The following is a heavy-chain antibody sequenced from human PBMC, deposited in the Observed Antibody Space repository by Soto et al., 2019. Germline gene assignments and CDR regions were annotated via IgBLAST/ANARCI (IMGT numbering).Heavy chain of an antibody. CDR3: ARIPQIAVAGTRFGYFDL. V-gene: IGHV3-33*01. CDR2: IWYDGSNK. J-gene: IGHJ2*01. Sequence: QVQLEESGGGVVQPGRSLRLSCAASGFTFSSYGMHWVRQAPGKGLEWVAVIWYDGSNKYYADSVKGRFTISRDNSKNTLHLEMNNLGAGDTAVYYCARIPQIAVAGTRFGYFDLLGPGTLVTGSS. CDR1: GFTFSSYG. D-gene: IGHD6-19*01.